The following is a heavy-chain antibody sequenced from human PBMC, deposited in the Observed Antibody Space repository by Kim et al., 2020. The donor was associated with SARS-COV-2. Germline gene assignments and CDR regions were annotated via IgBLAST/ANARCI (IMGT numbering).Heavy chain of an antibody. Sequence: SETLSLTCTVSGSSFRDFYLGWIRQTPGQSLEWIGHISHTGSTTYNPSLKSRITISLDTSKSQFSLELRSLTAEDTAVYFCARDSSPFRWYLWGQGTLVSVSS. D-gene: IGHD6-13*01. V-gene: IGHV4-59*01. CDR1: GSSFRDFY. J-gene: IGHJ4*02. CDR2: ISHTGST. CDR3: ARDSSPFRWYL.